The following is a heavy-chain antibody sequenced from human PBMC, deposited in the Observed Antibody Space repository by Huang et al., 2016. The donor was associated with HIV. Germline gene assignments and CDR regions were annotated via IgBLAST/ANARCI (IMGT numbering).Heavy chain of an antibody. V-gene: IGHV4-34*02. CDR1: GGAFRGSS. J-gene: IGHJ4*02. CDR3: ARGFNYYASDNLGVYYFDS. Sequence: QVQLKQWGAGLLKPSETLSLTCAVYGGAFRGSSWTWIRQFPEKGREWIGASNHNGKIIYNPALRARVTMSTDTSKNHFSRHLTAVTAADTALYYCARGFNYYASDNLGVYYFDSWGLGTLVTVSP. CDR2: SNHNGKI. D-gene: IGHD3-10*01.